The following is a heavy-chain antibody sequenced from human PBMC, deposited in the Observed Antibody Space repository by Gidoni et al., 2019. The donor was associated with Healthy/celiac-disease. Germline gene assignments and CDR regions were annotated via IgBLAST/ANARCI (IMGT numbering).Heavy chain of an antibody. D-gene: IGHD2-15*01. Sequence: QVQLVESGAGVVQPGRSLRLSCAASGYTFSSYAMHWVRQAPGKGLEWVAVISFDGSNKYYADYVKGRFTISRDNSKNTLYLQMNSLRAEDTAVYYCARYRKEQWGQLDDDDALDIWGQGTMVTVSS. CDR3: ARYRKEQWGQLDDDDALDI. CDR2: ISFDGSNK. CDR1: GYTFSSYA. J-gene: IGHJ3*02. V-gene: IGHV3-30-3*01.